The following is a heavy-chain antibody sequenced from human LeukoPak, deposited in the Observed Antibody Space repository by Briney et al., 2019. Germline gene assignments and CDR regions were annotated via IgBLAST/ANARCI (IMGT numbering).Heavy chain of an antibody. J-gene: IGHJ5*02. Sequence: GGSLRLSCEASGFTFSRYTLNWVRQAPGKGLEWVSSISGSSSYIYYAESVKGRFTISRDNAKKSMYLQMNSLRVEDTAVYYCARDPTYTTSGWFDPWGQGTLVTVSS. V-gene: IGHV3-21*01. CDR3: ARDPTYTTSGWFDP. CDR2: ISGSSSYI. CDR1: GFTFSRYT. D-gene: IGHD2-2*02.